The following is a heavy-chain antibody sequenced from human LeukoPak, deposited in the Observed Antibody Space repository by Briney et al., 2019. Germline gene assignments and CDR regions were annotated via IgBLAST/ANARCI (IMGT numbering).Heavy chain of an antibody. Sequence: PGGSLRLSCAASGFTFSSYAMHWVRQAPGKGLEWVAVISYDGSNKYYADSVKGRFTISRDNAKNSLYLQMNSLRAEDTALYYCAKDTSSWYEGAFDIWGQGTMVTVSS. D-gene: IGHD6-13*01. J-gene: IGHJ3*02. CDR1: GFTFSSYA. CDR2: ISYDGSNK. V-gene: IGHV3-30-3*01. CDR3: AKDTSSWYEGAFDI.